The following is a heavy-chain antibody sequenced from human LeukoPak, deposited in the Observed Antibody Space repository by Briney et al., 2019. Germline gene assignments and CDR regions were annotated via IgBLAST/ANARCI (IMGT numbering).Heavy chain of an antibody. CDR3: VSPRGFSYGYFDY. D-gene: IGHD5-18*01. V-gene: IGHV4-39*01. J-gene: IGHJ4*02. Sequence: SESLSLTCTVSGGSISSSSAYWGWIRQPQGKGLEWIGSIYYSKNTYYNPSLKSRVTISADTSKNQFSLTLGSVSATDTAVYYCVSPRGFSYGYFDYWGRGTLVTVSS. CDR1: GGSISSSSAY. CDR2: IYYSKNT.